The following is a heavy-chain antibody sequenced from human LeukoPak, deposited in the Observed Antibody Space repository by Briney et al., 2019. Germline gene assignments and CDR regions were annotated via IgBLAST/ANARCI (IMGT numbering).Heavy chain of an antibody. CDR1: GFTFSSYW. V-gene: IGHV3-7*01. CDR2: IKQDGSEK. J-gene: IGHJ4*02. D-gene: IGHD6-13*01. CDR3: ARDHSSSWYFDY. Sequence: GGSLRLSCAASGFTFSSYWMSWVRQAPGKGLEWVANIKQDGSEKYYVDSVKGRFTISRDNAENSLYLQMNSLRAEGTAVYYCARDHSSSWYFDYWGQGTLVTVSA.